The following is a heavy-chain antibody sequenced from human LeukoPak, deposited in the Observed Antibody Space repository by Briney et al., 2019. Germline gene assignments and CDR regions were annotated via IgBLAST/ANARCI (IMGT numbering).Heavy chain of an antibody. J-gene: IGHJ1*01. CDR3: ARGIRDSSGREYFQH. D-gene: IGHD3-22*01. V-gene: IGHV1-8*01. CDR1: GYTFTSYD. Sequence: ASVKVSCKASGYTFTSYDIDWVRQATGQGLEWMGWINPNSGNTGYAQKFQGRVTMTRNTSISTAYMELSSLRSEDTAVYYCARGIRDSSGREYFQHWGQGSRVTVSS. CDR2: INPNSGNT.